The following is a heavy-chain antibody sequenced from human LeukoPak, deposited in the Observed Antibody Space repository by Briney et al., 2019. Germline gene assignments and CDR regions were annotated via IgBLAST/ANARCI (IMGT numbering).Heavy chain of an antibody. CDR2: ISISGGST. D-gene: IGHD3-22*01. CDR1: GFTFSSYA. V-gene: IGHV3-23*01. Sequence: GGSLRLSCAASGFTFSSYAMSWVRQAPGKGLEWVSTISISGGSTYYADSVKGRFTISRDNSKNTLYLQMNSLTIEDTAVYYCARNSDYYDYSPQSVWGQGTLVTVS. CDR3: ARNSDYYDYSPQSV. J-gene: IGHJ4*02.